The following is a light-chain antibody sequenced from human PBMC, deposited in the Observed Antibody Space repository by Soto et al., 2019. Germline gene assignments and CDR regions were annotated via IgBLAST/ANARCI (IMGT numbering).Light chain of an antibody. CDR3: SSYTSSSTYV. V-gene: IGLV2-14*01. CDR1: SSDGGGYNY. J-gene: IGLJ1*01. CDR2: EVS. Sequence: QSVLTQPASVSGSPGQSITISCTGTSSDGGGYNYVSWYQQHPGKAPKRMIYEVSNPPSGGSNRFSGSKSGNTASLIISGPQPEDEADYYCSSYTSSSTYVFGTGTKVTVL.